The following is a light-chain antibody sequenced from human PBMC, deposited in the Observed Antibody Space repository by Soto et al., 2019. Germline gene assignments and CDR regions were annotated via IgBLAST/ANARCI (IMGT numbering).Light chain of an antibody. V-gene: IGLV2-23*02. CDR3: CSYVVSSTLM. Sequence: QSALTQSASVSGSPGQSITISCTGTSSDVGSYNVVSWYQQHPGKAPKLIIYEVTKRPSGVSDRFSGSKSGNTSSLTISGLQAEDEADYYCCSYVVSSTLMFGGGTKLTVL. J-gene: IGLJ3*02. CDR2: EVT. CDR1: SSDVGSYNV.